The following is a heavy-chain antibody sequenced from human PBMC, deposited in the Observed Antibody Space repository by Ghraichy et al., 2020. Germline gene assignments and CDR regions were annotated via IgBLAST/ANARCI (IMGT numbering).Heavy chain of an antibody. D-gene: IGHD2-2*01. J-gene: IGHJ4*02. Sequence: GGSLRLSCAASGFTFSSYWMSWVRQAPGKGLEWVANIKQDGSEEYYVDSVKGRFTISRDNAKNSLYLQMNSLRAEDTAVYYCARDTVVVPAAIIYWGQGTLVTVSS. V-gene: IGHV3-7*01. CDR1: GFTFSSYW. CDR3: ARDTVVVPAAIIY. CDR2: IKQDGSEE.